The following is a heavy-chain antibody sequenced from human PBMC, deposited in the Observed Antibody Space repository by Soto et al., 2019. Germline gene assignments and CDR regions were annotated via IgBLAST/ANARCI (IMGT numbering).Heavy chain of an antibody. D-gene: IGHD6-13*01. CDR1: GFTFSSYA. CDR3: ARGLYSSSYGSYYYGMDV. J-gene: IGHJ6*02. V-gene: IGHV3-23*01. Sequence: PGGSLRLSCAASGFTFSSYAMSWVRQAPGKGLEWVSAISGSGGSTYYADSVKGRFTISRDNSKNTLYLQMNSLRAEDTAVYYCARGLYSSSYGSYYYGMDVWGQGTTVTVSS. CDR2: ISGSGGST.